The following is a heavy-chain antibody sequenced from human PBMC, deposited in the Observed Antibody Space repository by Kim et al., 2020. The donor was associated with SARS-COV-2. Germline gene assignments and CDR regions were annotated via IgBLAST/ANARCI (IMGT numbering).Heavy chain of an antibody. CDR2: IYSGGSIT. CDR1: GFTFSSYA. CDR3: AKDHLPRVAVAGDFDY. Sequence: GGSLRLSCAASGFTFSSYAMRWVRQAPGKGLEWVAVIYSGGSITYYADSVKGRFTISRDNSKNTLYLQMNSLRAEDTAVYYCAKDHLPRVAVAGDFDYWGQGTLVTVSS. V-gene: IGHV3-23*03. J-gene: IGHJ4*02. D-gene: IGHD6-19*01.